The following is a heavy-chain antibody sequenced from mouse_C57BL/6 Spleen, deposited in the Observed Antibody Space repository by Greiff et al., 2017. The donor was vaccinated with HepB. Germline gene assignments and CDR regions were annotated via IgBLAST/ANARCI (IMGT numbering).Heavy chain of an antibody. J-gene: IGHJ1*03. Sequence: EVKLQESGAELVRPGSSVKMSCKTSGYTFTSYGINWVKQRPGQGLEWIGYIYIGNGYTEYNEKFKGKATLTSDTSSSTAYMQLSSLTSEDSAIYFCARSPYGSSSWYFDVWGTGTTVTVSS. CDR2: IYIGNGYT. D-gene: IGHD1-1*01. V-gene: IGHV1-58*01. CDR3: ARSPYGSSSWYFDV. CDR1: GYTFTSYG.